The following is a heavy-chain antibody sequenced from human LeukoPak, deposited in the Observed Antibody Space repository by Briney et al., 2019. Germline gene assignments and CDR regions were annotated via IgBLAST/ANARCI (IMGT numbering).Heavy chain of an antibody. CDR3: AKDSSGYYYVFQH. CDR1: GFTFDDYA. Sequence: PGGSLRLSCAASGFTFDDYAMHWVRQAPGKGLEWVSLISGDGGSTYYGDSVKGRFTISRDNSKNSLYLRMNSLGTEDTALYYCAKDSSGYYYVFQHWGQGTLVTVSS. CDR2: ISGDGGST. J-gene: IGHJ1*01. D-gene: IGHD3-22*01. V-gene: IGHV3-43*02.